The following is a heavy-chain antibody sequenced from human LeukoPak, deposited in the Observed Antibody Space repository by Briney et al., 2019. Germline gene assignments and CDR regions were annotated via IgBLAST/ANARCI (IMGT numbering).Heavy chain of an antibody. D-gene: IGHD3-10*01. CDR2: ISGSGGST. V-gene: IGHV3-23*01. J-gene: IGHJ4*02. Sequence: GGSLRLSCVASGFTFSNYGIHWFRQAPGKGLEWVSAISGSGGSTYYADSVKGRFTISRDNSKNTLYLQMNSLRAEDTAVYYCASQSGSRRNDYWGQGTLVTVSS. CDR3: ASQSGSRRNDY. CDR1: GFTFSNYG.